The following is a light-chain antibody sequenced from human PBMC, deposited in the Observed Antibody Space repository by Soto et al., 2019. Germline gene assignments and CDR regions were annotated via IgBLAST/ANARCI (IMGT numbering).Light chain of an antibody. CDR2: KAS. V-gene: IGKV1-5*03. Sequence: DIQMTQSPSTLSGSVGDRVTITCRASQTISSWLAWYQQKPGKAPKLLIYKASTLKSGVQSRFSSSGSGTEFTLTISSLQPDDFATYYCQHYNSYSETFGQGTKVELK. CDR1: QTISSW. CDR3: QHYNSYSET. J-gene: IGKJ1*01.